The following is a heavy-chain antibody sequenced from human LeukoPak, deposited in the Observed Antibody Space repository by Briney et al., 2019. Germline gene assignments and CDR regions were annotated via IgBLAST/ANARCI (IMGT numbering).Heavy chain of an antibody. D-gene: IGHD6-19*01. J-gene: IGHJ4*02. CDR3: ARDAAIAVAGRFDY. Sequence: GASVKVSCKASGYTFTDYSMHWVRQAPGQGLEWMGWINPNSGGTKYAQKFQGRVTMTRDTSMSTAYMELGRLRSDDTAVYYCARDAAIAVAGRFDYWGQGTLVTVSS. V-gene: IGHV1-2*02. CDR1: GYTFTDYS. CDR2: INPNSGGT.